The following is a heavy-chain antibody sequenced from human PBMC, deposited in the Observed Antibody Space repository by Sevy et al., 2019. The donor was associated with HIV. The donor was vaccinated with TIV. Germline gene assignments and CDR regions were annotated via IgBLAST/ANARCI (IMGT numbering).Heavy chain of an antibody. Sequence: GGSLRLSCAASGFSFSDYDMHWVRQAPGKGLDWVAGISHDERYKNYAESVKVRFTISRDNFKNTLFLQMDSLRPEDTAVYFCARRVSCGGDCYYLASWGQGALVTVSS. V-gene: IGHV3-30*01. D-gene: IGHD2-21*02. CDR1: GFSFSDYD. CDR3: ARRVSCGGDCYYLAS. J-gene: IGHJ4*02. CDR2: ISHDERYK.